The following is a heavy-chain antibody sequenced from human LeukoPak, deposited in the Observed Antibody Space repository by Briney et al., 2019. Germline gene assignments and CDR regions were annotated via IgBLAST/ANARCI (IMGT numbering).Heavy chain of an antibody. Sequence: GGSLRLSCAASGFTFSTYAMSWVRQAPGKGLEWVSMITDSGDNTYDADSVKGRFIISSDKSKNSVCLQMKGLRADDTAVYYCLRGHYSQYRSQGTLVSVSS. D-gene: IGHD4-11*01. J-gene: IGHJ4*02. CDR3: LRGHYSQY. V-gene: IGHV3-23*01. CDR1: GFTFSTYA. CDR2: ITDSGDNT.